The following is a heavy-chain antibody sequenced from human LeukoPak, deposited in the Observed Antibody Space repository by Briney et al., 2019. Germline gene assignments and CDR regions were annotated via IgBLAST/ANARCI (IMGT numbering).Heavy chain of an antibody. V-gene: IGHV4-59*12. CDR1: GGSISYYY. J-gene: IGHJ5*02. CDR3: ARKGNGYSSSWYARGSWFDP. D-gene: IGHD6-13*01. Sequence: SETLSLTCTVSGGSISYYYWSWIRQPPGKGLQWIGYVYYSGSTNYNPSLKSRVTISVDTSKNQFSLKLSSVTAADTDVYYCARKGNGYSSSWYARGSWFDPWGQGTLVTVSS. CDR2: VYYSGST.